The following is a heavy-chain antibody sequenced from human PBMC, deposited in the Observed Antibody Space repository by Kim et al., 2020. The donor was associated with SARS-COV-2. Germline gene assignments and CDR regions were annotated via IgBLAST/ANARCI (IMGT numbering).Heavy chain of an antibody. Sequence: GGSLRLSCAASGFTFSSYAMSWVRQAPGKGLEWVSAISGSGGSTYYADSVKGRFTISRDNSKNTLYLQMNSLRAEDTAVYYCAEQLVGYENGMDVWGQGTTVTVSS. CDR3: AEQLVGYENGMDV. CDR2: ISGSGGST. J-gene: IGHJ6*02. CDR1: GFTFSSYA. V-gene: IGHV3-23*01. D-gene: IGHD6-6*01.